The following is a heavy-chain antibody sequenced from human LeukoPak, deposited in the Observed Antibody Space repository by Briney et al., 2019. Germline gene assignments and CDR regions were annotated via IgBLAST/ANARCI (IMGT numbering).Heavy chain of an antibody. CDR1: GGSFSGYY. V-gene: IGHV4-34*01. J-gene: IGHJ4*02. D-gene: IGHD3-22*01. CDR3: SSPPSYDNSGSRDC. CDR2: INHSGST. Sequence: PSETLSLTCAAYGGSFSGYYWSWIRQPPGKGLEWIGEINHSGSTNYNPSLKSRVAISVDTSKNQFSLKLSSVTAADTAVSFCSSPPSYDNSGSRDCWGQGTLVSVSS.